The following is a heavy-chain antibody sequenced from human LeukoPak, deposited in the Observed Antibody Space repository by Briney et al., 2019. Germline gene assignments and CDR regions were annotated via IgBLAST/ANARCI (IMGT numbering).Heavy chain of an antibody. CDR2: ISSSSSYI. CDR3: ARGDEYTTSP. V-gene: IGHV3-21*04. J-gene: IGHJ4*02. D-gene: IGHD2-2*02. CDR1: GFTFSSYS. Sequence: TGGSLRLSCAASGFTFSSYSMNWVRQAPGKGLEWVSSISSSSSYIYYADSVKGRFTISRDNAKNSLYLHMNSLRAEDTAVYYCARGDEYTTSPWGQGTLVTVSS.